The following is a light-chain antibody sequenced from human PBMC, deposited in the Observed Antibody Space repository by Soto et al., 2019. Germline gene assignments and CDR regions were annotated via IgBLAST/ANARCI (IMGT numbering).Light chain of an antibody. J-gene: IGKJ2*01. CDR2: DAS. Sequence: DIQMTQSPSSLSASVGDRVTITCRASQTISTYLNWYQQKPGKAPRLLIYDASSLLSGVPSRFSGSGSGTDFTLTIASLQPEDFSTYYCQQSDSTPYTFGHGTKVEIK. CDR3: QQSDSTPYT. CDR1: QTISTY. V-gene: IGKV1-39*01.